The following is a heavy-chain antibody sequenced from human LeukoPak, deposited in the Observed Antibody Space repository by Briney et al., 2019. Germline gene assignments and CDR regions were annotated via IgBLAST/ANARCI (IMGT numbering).Heavy chain of an antibody. V-gene: IGHV4-59*11. Sequence: PSETLSLTCTVSGGSISSHYWSWIRQPPGKGLEWIGYVSDSGSTNYNPTLKSRVTVSVDTSKDQFSLKLTSVTAADTAVYYCASGYSYGINDYWGQGTLVTVSS. D-gene: IGHD5-18*01. CDR1: GGSISSHY. CDR3: ASGYSYGINDY. J-gene: IGHJ4*02. CDR2: VSDSGST.